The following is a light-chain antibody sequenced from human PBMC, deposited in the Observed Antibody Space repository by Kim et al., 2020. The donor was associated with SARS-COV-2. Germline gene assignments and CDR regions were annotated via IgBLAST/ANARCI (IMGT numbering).Light chain of an antibody. J-gene: IGLJ2*01. CDR1: SLRSYY. CDR3: NSRGSSGNHIV. V-gene: IGLV3-19*01. CDR2: GKN. Sequence: SSELTQDPAVSVALGQTVRITCQGDSLRSYYASWYQQKPGQAPVLVIYGKNNRPSGIPDRFSGSSPGNTASLTIPGAQAEDEADYYCNSRGSSGNHIVFGGGTKRTVL.